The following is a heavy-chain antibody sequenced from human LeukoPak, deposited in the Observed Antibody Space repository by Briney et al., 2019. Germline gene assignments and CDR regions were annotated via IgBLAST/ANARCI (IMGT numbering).Heavy chain of an antibody. CDR2: ISYSGTT. Sequence: SETLSLTCTVSGGPISSYYWSWIRQPPGKGLEYLGYISYSGTTSYNPSLKSRVAIAVDTSKNQFSLKLSSVTAADTAVYYCARDKGLPQAFDIWGQGTMVTVSS. D-gene: IGHD5/OR15-5a*01. J-gene: IGHJ3*02. CDR3: ARDKGLPQAFDI. CDR1: GGPISSYY. V-gene: IGHV4-59*01.